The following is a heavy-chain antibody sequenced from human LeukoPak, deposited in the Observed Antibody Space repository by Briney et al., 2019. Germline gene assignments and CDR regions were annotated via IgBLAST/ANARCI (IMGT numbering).Heavy chain of an antibody. V-gene: IGHV3-48*01. CDR1: GFTFSSYS. CDR3: AKDTPIVATIPLFDP. Sequence: GGSLRLSCVASGFTFSSYSMNWVRQAPGKGLEWVSYISSSSSTIYYADSVKGRFTISRDNSKNTLYLQMNSLRAEDTAVYYCAKDTPIVATIPLFDPWGQGTLVTVSS. D-gene: IGHD5-12*01. CDR2: ISSSSSTI. J-gene: IGHJ5*02.